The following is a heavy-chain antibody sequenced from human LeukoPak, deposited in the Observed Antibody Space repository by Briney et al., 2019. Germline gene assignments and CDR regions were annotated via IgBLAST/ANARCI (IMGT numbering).Heavy chain of an antibody. D-gene: IGHD2-2*02. CDR3: AKDYDIVVVPAAIGHPTFFDY. V-gene: IGHV3-30*02. CDR1: GFTFSNYG. Sequence: TEGSLRLSCAASGFTFSNYGIHWVRQAPGKGLEWVTFMQYDGSDKFYADSVKGRYTISRDNSKNTLYLQMNSLRAEDTAVYYCAKDYDIVVVPAAIGHPTFFDYWGQGTLGTVSS. J-gene: IGHJ4*02. CDR2: MQYDGSDK.